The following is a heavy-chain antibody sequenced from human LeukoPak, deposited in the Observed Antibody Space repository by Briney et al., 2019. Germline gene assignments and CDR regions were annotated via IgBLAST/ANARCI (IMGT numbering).Heavy chain of an antibody. D-gene: IGHD6-19*01. CDR1: GFIFRSYT. CDR2: ISYDGTNT. CDR3: ARDHSSGWYFHY. V-gene: IGHV3-30*04. Sequence: GGSLRLSCAVSGFIFRSYTMHWVRQAPGKGLEWVALISYDGTNTYYADSVRGRFTISRDNAKNTLYLQMNSLRAEDTAVYYCARDHSSGWYFHYWGQGTLVTVSS. J-gene: IGHJ4*02.